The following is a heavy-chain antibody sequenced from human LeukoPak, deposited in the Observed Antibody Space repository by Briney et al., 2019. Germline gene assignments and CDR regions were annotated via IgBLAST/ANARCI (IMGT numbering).Heavy chain of an antibody. Sequence: GGSLRLSCAASGFTFSSYSMNWVRQAPGKGLEWVAVISYDGSNKYYADSVKGRFTISRDNSKNTLYLQMNSLRAEDTAVYYCAKIAVAGTGENDAFGIWGQGTMVTVSS. CDR3: AKIAVAGTGENDAFGI. CDR2: ISYDGSNK. V-gene: IGHV3-30*18. D-gene: IGHD6-19*01. J-gene: IGHJ3*02. CDR1: GFTFSSYS.